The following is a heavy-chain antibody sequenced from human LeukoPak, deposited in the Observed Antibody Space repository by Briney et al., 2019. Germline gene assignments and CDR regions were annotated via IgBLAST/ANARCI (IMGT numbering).Heavy chain of an antibody. D-gene: IGHD1-26*01. CDR1: GGSISTYY. Sequence: SETLSLTCTVSGGSISTYYWSWIRQPPGQGLEWIGYIFYSGSSNYNPSLKSRITISVDTSKNQFSLKLSSVTAADTAVYYCVKVGTTLDAFDIWGQGTMVTVSS. CDR2: IFYSGSS. V-gene: IGHV4-59*01. CDR3: VKVGTTLDAFDI. J-gene: IGHJ3*02.